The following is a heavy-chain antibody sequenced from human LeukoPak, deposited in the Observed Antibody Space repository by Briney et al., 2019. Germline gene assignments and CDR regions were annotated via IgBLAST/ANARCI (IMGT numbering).Heavy chain of an antibody. CDR3: AREICSSTSCYIDY. CDR2: ISYDGSNK. J-gene: IGHJ4*02. D-gene: IGHD2-2*02. CDR1: GFTFSSYG. V-gene: IGHV3-30*03. Sequence: PGGSLRLSCAASGFTFSSYGMHWVRQAPGKGLEWVAVISYDGSNKYYADSVKGRFTISRDNSKSTLYLQMNSLRAEDTAVYYCAREICSSTSCYIDYWGQGTLVTVSS.